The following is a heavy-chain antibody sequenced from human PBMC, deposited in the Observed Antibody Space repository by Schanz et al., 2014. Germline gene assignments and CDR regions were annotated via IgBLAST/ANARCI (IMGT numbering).Heavy chain of an antibody. CDR1: GYTFNNYTYV. V-gene: IGHV1-18*01. Sequence: QVLQVQSGSELKKPGTSVKVSCKASGYTFNNYTYVMIWARQAPGQGLEWMGWISAYNGNTNYAQKLQGRVTMTTDTSASTAYMELSSLRSEDTAVYYCARGGYSSGWYDRGIGRFDDWGQGTLVTVSS. CDR3: ARGGYSSGWYDRGIGRFDD. D-gene: IGHD6-19*01. CDR2: ISAYNGNT. J-gene: IGHJ4*02.